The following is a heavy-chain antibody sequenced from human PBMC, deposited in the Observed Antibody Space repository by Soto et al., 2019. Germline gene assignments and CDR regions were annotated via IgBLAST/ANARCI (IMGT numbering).Heavy chain of an antibody. V-gene: IGHV4-31*03. CDR3: ARASSSITGIGHAFDI. CDR2: IYYSGST. Sequence: ASETLSLTCTVSGGSISSGGYYWSWIRQHPGKGLEWIGYIYYSGSTYYNPSLKSRVTISVDTSKNQFSLKLSSVTAADTAVYYCARASSSITGIGHAFDIWGQGTMVTVSS. CDR1: GGSISSGGYY. D-gene: IGHD1-20*01. J-gene: IGHJ3*02.